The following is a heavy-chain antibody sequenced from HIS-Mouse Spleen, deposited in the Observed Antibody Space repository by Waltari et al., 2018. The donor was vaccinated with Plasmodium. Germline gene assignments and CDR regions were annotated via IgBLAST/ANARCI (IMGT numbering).Heavy chain of an antibody. V-gene: IGHV3-30*18. D-gene: IGHD3-3*01. CDR1: GFTFCSYG. CDR2: ISYDGSNK. CDR3: AKEVLGYYDFWSRPDY. Sequence: QVQLVESGGGVVQPGRFLRLPRAASGFTFCSYGCHWVRQAPGKGLEWVAVISYDGSNKYYADSVKGRFTISRDNSKNTLYLQMNSLRAEDTAVYYCAKEVLGYYDFWSRPDYWGQGTLVTVSS. J-gene: IGHJ4*02.